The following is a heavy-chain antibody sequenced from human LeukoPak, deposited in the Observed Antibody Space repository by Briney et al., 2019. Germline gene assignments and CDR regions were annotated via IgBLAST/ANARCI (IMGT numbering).Heavy chain of an antibody. D-gene: IGHD2-15*01. Sequence: SETLSLTCIVSGGSISSGGHYWGWLRQPPGKGLEWIGSIYYSGSTYYNPSLNSRVTMFIDMSKNHFSLKMSSVTATDTAVYYCARLVYGGGSCPAEFDYWGQGTLVTVSS. CDR2: IYYSGST. CDR1: GGSISSGGHY. J-gene: IGHJ4*02. V-gene: IGHV4-39*02. CDR3: ARLVYGGGSCPAEFDY.